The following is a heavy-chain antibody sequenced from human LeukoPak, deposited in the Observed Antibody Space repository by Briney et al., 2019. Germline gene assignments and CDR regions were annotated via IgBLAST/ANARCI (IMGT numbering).Heavy chain of an antibody. J-gene: IGHJ5*02. D-gene: IGHD2-15*01. CDR3: AREHPVVAASNWFDP. V-gene: IGHV4-30-4*01. Sequence: SQTLSLTCTVSGGSISSGDYYWSWIRKPPGKGLEWIGYIYYSGSTYYNPSLKSRVTISVDTSKNQFSLKLSSVTAADTAVYYCAREHPVVAASNWFDPWGQGTLVTVSS. CDR2: IYYSGST. CDR1: GGSISSGDYY.